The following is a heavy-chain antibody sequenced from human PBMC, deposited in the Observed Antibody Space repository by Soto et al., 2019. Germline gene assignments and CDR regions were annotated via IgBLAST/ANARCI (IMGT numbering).Heavy chain of an antibody. D-gene: IGHD5-18*01. J-gene: IGHJ6*02. CDR2: ISYSGST. CDR3: ARGHRAMEYYYYYGMDV. V-gene: IGHV4-59*01. CDR1: GGSISSSF. Sequence: PSETLSLTCSVSGGSISSSFWSWIRQPPGKELEWIGYISYSGSTTYNPSLKSRITLSVDTSKNQFSLRVASVTAADTAVYYCARGHRAMEYYYYYGMDVWGQGTTVTVSS.